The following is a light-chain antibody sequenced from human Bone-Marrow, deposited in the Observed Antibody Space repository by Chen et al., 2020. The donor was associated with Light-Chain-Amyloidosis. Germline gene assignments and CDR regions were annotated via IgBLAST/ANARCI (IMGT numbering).Light chain of an antibody. V-gene: IGKV1-16*02. CDR3: LQYNYYPLT. J-gene: IGKJ1*01. CDR1: QSIYNY. Sequence: DIQMTQSPSSLSASVGDRVTITCRASQSIYNYLAWFQHKPGKAPKSLIYAASILQSGVPSKFSGSGSGTDFTLTISDLQPEDFAKYYCLQYNYYPLTFGQGTKVEIK. CDR2: AAS.